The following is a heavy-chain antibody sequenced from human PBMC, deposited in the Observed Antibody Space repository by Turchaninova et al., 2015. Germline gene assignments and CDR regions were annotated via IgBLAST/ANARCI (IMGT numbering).Heavy chain of an antibody. CDR1: GGSFSGYY. V-gene: IGHV4-34*01. CDR3: ARVRIAATGRFGWFDP. D-gene: IGHD6-13*01. J-gene: IGHJ5*02. Sequence: QVQLQQWGAGLLKPSETLSLTRAVHGGSFSGYYWSWIRQPPGKGTEWIGEINHSGSTNYNPSLKSRVTISVDTSKNQFSLNLSSVTAADTAVYYCARVRIAATGRFGWFDPWGQGTLVTVSS. CDR2: INHSGST.